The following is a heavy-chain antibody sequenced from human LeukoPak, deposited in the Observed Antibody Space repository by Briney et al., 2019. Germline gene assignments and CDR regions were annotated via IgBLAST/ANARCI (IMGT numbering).Heavy chain of an antibody. D-gene: IGHD2-2*03. CDR3: AKDGYVSWAYQLSHFDY. V-gene: IGHV3-23*01. Sequence: QPGGSLRLSCAASAFTFSSYTMSWVRQAPGKGLEWVLAISNSGGSTYYADSVKGRFTISRDNSKNTLYLQMNSLRAEDTAVYYCAKDGYVSWAYQLSHFDYWGQGTLVTVSS. J-gene: IGHJ4*02. CDR1: AFTFSSYT. CDR2: ISNSGGST.